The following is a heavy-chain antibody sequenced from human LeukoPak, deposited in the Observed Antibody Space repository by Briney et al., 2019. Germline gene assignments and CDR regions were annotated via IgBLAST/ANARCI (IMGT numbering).Heavy chain of an antibody. CDR3: ARGRGGREYYYYYYYMDV. CDR1: GGSFSVFS. V-gene: IGHV4-34*01. Sequence: SETLSLTCAVYGGSFSVFSWIWIRKPPGKGLEWIGEIDHGGNTNYNPSLKSRVTISVDTPKNQFSLKLSSMTAADTAVYYCARGRGGREYYYYYYYMDVWGKGTTVTVSS. J-gene: IGHJ6*03. D-gene: IGHD3-10*01. CDR2: IDHGGNT.